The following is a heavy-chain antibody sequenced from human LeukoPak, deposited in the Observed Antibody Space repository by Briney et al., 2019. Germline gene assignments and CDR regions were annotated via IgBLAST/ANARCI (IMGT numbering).Heavy chain of an antibody. D-gene: IGHD5-24*01. CDR3: VKTKGTDGFKDNFDS. Sequence: GGSLRLSCAASGYTFGSYAMNWVRQAPGKGLEWVAVISDRGGTTYYADSVKGRFTISRDNSKNTLYFQMNSLRAEDTAVYFCVKTKGTDGFKDNFDSWGQGILVTVSS. J-gene: IGHJ4*02. CDR2: ISDRGGTT. CDR1: GYTFGSYA. V-gene: IGHV3-23*01.